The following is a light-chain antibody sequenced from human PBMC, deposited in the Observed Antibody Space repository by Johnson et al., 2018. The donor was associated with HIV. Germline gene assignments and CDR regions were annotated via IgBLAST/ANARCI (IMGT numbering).Light chain of an antibody. CDR1: SSNIGNNY. V-gene: IGLV1-51*02. CDR3: GTWDTSLTAFV. Sequence: QSVLTQPPSVSAAPGQKVAISCSGSSSNIGNNYVSWYQQLPGTAPKLLIYENDKRPSGIPDRFSGSKSGMSATLAITGLQTGDEADYYCGTWDTSLTAFVLGTGTKVTVL. J-gene: IGLJ1*01. CDR2: END.